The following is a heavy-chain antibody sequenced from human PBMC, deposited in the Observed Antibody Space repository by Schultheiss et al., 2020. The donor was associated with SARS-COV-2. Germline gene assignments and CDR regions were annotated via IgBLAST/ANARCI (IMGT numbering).Heavy chain of an antibody. CDR2: ISHSGTT. CDR1: GASITSDNW. J-gene: IGHJ6*03. V-gene: IGHV4-4*02. D-gene: IGHD3-16*01. Sequence: SETLSLTCAVSGASITSDNWWSWVRQPPGKALEWIGAISHSGTTNYSPSLKSRVTMSVDKSKNQFSLNMTSVTAADTAVYYCARDQGAYYYYMDVWGKGTTVTVSS. CDR3: ARDQGAYYYYMDV.